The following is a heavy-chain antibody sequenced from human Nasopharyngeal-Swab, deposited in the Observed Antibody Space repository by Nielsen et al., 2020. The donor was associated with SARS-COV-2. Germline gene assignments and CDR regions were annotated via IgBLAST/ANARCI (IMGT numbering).Heavy chain of an antibody. Sequence: WIGQCPGKGLEWGGRIKSKTDGGTTDYAAPVKGRFTISRDDSKNALYLQMNSLKTEDTAVYYCTTSWEGYYGSSGYYIRGAFDYWGQGTLVTVSS. V-gene: IGHV3-15*01. CDR3: TTSWEGYYGSSGYYIRGAFDY. D-gene: IGHD3-22*01. CDR2: IKSKTDGGTT. J-gene: IGHJ4*02.